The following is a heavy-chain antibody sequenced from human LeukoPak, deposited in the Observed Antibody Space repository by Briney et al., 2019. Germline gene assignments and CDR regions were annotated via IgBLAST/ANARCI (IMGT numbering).Heavy chain of an antibody. CDR2: ISHSGGDK. Sequence: GGSLRLPCAASGFTFSNYGMHWVRQAPGKGLEWVAVISHSGGDKYYADSLKGRFTISRDNSKNALFLQMDSLRVEDTAVYYCAKDLSPLVWFVSGSDAFDIWGQGTMVTVSS. V-gene: IGHV3-30*18. CDR1: GFTFSNYG. J-gene: IGHJ3*02. D-gene: IGHD3-10*01. CDR3: AKDLSPLVWFVSGSDAFDI.